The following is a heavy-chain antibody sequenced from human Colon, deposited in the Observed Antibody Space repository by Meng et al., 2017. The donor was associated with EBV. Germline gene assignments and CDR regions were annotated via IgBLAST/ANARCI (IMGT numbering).Heavy chain of an antibody. V-gene: IGHV4-39*01. CDR2: IYYNGST. J-gene: IGHJ4*02. Sequence: QLQLQESGPGLVKPSETLSLTCTGSGGSISISSYYWGWIRQPPGKGLEWIGSIYYNGSTYYNPSLKSRVTISVDTSKNQFSLKLNSVTAADTAVYYCARRRYYYGSGSYHSYYFDYWGQGALVTVSS. D-gene: IGHD3-10*01. CDR1: GGSISISSYY. CDR3: ARRRYYYGSGSYHSYYFDY.